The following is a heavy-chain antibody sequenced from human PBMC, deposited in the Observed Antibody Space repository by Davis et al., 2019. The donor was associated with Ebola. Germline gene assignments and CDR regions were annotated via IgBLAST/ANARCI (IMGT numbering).Heavy chain of an antibody. D-gene: IGHD6-19*01. Sequence: SVTLSCKASGYTFTSYDINWLRQATGQGLEWMGWMNPNSGNTGYAQKFQGRVTMTRNTSISTAYMELSSLRSEDTAVYYCATGYSSGSGFDPWGQGTLVTVSS. J-gene: IGHJ5*02. CDR2: MNPNSGNT. V-gene: IGHV1-8*01. CDR3: ATGYSSGSGFDP. CDR1: GYTFTSYD.